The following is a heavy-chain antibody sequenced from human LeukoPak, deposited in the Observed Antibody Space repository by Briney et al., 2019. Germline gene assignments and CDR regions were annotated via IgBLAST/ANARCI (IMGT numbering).Heavy chain of an antibody. CDR3: ARIGVIGDYEEVDY. CDR2: IIPILGIA. Sequence: ASVKVSCKASGGTFSSYTISWLRQAPAQGLEWMGRIIPILGIANYTQKFQGRVTITADKSTSTAYMELSSLRSEDTAVYYCARIGVIGDYEEVDYWGQGTLVTVSS. V-gene: IGHV1-69*02. D-gene: IGHD3-10*01. CDR1: GGTFSSYT. J-gene: IGHJ4*02.